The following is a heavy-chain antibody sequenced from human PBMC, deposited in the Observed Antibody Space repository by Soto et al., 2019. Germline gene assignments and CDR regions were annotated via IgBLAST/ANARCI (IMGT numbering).Heavy chain of an antibody. D-gene: IGHD6-13*01. CDR1: GGSVSSXXXY. CDR2: IYYSGST. J-gene: IGHJ6*02. Sequence: PSETLSLTXTVXGGSVSSXXXYWSWIRQPPGKGLEWIGYIYYSGSTNYNPSLKSRVTISVDTSKNQFSLKLSSVTAADTAVYYCARARIAAAGTPGYYYYGMDVWGQGTTVTVSS. V-gene: IGHV4-61*01. CDR3: ARARIAAAGTPGYYYYGMDV.